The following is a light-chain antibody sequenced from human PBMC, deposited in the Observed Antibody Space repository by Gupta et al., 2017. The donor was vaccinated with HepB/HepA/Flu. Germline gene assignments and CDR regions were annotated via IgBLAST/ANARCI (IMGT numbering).Light chain of an antibody. CDR2: AAS. V-gene: IGKV1-39*01. J-gene: IGKJ4*01. Sequence: DIQMTQSPSSLSASVGDRVTITCRASQSISSYLNWYQQKPGKAPKLLIYAASSLQSGVPSRFSGSGSGTDFTLTISRLQPEDFATYYCQQSDSTSLTFGGGTKVDIK. CDR1: QSISSY. CDR3: QQSDSTSLT.